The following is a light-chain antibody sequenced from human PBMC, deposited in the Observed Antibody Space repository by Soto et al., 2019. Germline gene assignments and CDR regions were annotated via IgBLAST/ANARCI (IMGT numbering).Light chain of an antibody. V-gene: IGKV3-15*01. CDR3: QQYNKWIT. Sequence: TQSPATLSVSPGDRVTLSCRASESVSSSLAWYQHKPGQAPRLLIYGATTRDVGIPARFSGSGSGTEFTLTIFSLQSEDFAIYYCQQYNKWITFGGGTRWIS. CDR1: ESVSSS. CDR2: GAT. J-gene: IGKJ4*01.